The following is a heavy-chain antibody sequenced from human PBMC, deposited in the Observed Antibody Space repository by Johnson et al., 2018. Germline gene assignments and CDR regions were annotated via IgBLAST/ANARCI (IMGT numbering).Heavy chain of an antibody. Sequence: VQLVESGGGLVQPGGSLRLSCAASGFSVTSNYMSWVRQAPGKGLEWVAVIYNDGRTYYKDSVEGRFTIPRDNSKNTLYLQMNNLRTEDPALYYCVRGCSSGVSAPDLWGQGRMVTVSS. CDR1: GFSVTSNY. J-gene: IGHJ3*01. CDR3: VRGCSSGVSAPDL. CDR2: IYNDGRT. V-gene: IGHV3-66*02. D-gene: IGHD5-18*01.